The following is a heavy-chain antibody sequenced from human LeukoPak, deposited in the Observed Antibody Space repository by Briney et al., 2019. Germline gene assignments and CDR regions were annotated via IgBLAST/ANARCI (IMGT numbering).Heavy chain of an antibody. CDR2: INPSGGST. CDR3: AKESNRDGYSYFDY. CDR1: GYTFTSYY. V-gene: IGHV1-46*01. D-gene: IGHD5-12*01. Sequence: ASVKVSCKASGYTFTSYYMHWVRQATGQGLEWVGIINPSGGSTSYAQKFQGRVTMTRDTSTSTVYLELSSLRSEDTAVYYCAKESNRDGYSYFDYWGQGTLVTVSS. J-gene: IGHJ4*02.